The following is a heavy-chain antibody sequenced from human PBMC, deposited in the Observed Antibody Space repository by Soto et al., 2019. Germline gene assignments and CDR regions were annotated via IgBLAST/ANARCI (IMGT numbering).Heavy chain of an antibody. D-gene: IGHD3-10*01. CDR2: INYIGRTT. J-gene: IGHJ6*02. CDR3: VKQRGSSKTYYYNMDV. Sequence: EVQLLESGGGLVQPGGSLRLSCETSGFTFSSYAMTWVRQAPGMGLEWVAVINYIGRTTFHVQSVKGRFTISRDNSMNTVFLQMDSLRAEDTAVYYCVKQRGSSKTYYYNMDVWGLGTTVIVSS. V-gene: IGHV3-23*01. CDR1: GFTFSSYA.